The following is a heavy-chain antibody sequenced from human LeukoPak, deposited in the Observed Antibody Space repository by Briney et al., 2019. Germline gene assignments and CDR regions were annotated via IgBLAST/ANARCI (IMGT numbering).Heavy chain of an antibody. Sequence: SETLSLTCTVSGGSISSNSCYWGWIRQPPGKGLEWIGSIYYSGSTDYNPSLKSRVTISVDTSKKQFSLQLSSVTAADTAVYYCARFLYSSSSFDYWGQGTLVTVSS. V-gene: IGHV4-39*01. CDR1: GGSISSNSCY. CDR3: ARFLYSSSSFDY. J-gene: IGHJ4*01. CDR2: IYYSGST. D-gene: IGHD6-6*01.